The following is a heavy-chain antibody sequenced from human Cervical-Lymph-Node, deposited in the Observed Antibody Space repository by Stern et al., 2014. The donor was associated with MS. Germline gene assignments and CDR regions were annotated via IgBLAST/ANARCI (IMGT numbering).Heavy chain of an antibody. CDR1: GDSISGSSDY. CDR3: VRDVRSMYDWDYFWFDP. CDR2: IYPSGST. J-gene: IGHJ5*02. V-gene: IGHV4-61*02. D-gene: IGHD1-7*01. Sequence: QVQLQESGPGLVKPSQTLSLSCAVSGDSISGSSDYWSWIRQPAGRGLEWIGRIYPSGSTRYNPSLRSRVTMSVDPSKNQFSLKRSSVTAADTAVYYCVRDVRSMYDWDYFWFDPWGQGTLVTVSS.